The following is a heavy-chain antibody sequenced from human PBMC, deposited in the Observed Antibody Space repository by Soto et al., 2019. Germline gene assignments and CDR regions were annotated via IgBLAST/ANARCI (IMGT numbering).Heavy chain of an antibody. CDR3: ARAPPRWYYGMDV. V-gene: IGHV3-23*01. CDR1: GFTFSSYA. Sequence: PGGSLRLSCAASGFTFSSYAMSWVRQAPGKGLEWVSAISGSGGDTYYPGSVKGRFTISRENAKNSLYLQMNSLRAEDTAVYYCARAPPRWYYGMDVWGQGTTVTVSS. J-gene: IGHJ6*02. CDR2: ISGSGGDT.